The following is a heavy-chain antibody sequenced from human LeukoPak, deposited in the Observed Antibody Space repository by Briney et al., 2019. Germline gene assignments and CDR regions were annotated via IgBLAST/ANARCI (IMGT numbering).Heavy chain of an antibody. D-gene: IGHD6-13*01. CDR2: IHNDGSGT. CDR3: ARDQNYQLQL. CDR1: GFPFVKAW. J-gene: IGHJ4*02. V-gene: IGHV3-74*03. Sequence: PGGSLRLSCAASGFPFVKAWMHWVRQAPGKGLVWVSRIHNDGSGTTYADSVKGRFTISRDNAKNTVFLQMNSLTAEDTGTYYCARDQNYQLQLWGQGTLVTVSS.